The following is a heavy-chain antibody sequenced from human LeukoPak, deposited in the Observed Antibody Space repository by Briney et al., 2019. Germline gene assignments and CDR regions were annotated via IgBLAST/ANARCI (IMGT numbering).Heavy chain of an antibody. D-gene: IGHD3-3*01. CDR2: ISSSSSTI. V-gene: IGHV3-48*01. Sequence: GGSLRLSYPASGFTFSNYNMNWVRQAPGKGLEWVSYISSSSSTIHYAESVKGRFTISRDNARNSLYLQMNSLRAEDTAVYYCARDFLEDDYWGQGTLVTVSS. CDR3: ARDFLEDDY. J-gene: IGHJ4*02. CDR1: GFTFSNYN.